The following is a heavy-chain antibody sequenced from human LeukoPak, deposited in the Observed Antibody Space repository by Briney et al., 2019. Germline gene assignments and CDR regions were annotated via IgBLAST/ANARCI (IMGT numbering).Heavy chain of an antibody. CDR1: GGSISSYY. Sequence: PSETLSLTCTVSGGSISSYYWSWIRQPAGKGLEWIGRIYTSESTNYNPSLKSRVTMSVDTSKNQFSLKLSSVTAADTAVYYCARVSSSWYGEYYFDYWGQGTLVTVSS. CDR2: IYTSEST. CDR3: ARVSSSWYGEYYFDY. V-gene: IGHV4-4*07. D-gene: IGHD6-13*01. J-gene: IGHJ4*02.